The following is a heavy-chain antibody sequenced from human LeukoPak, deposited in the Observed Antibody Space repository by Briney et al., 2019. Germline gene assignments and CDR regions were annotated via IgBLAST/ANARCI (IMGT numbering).Heavy chain of an antibody. V-gene: IGHV4-34*01. J-gene: IGHJ4*02. Sequence: SETLSLTCAVYGGSFSGYYWSWIRQPPGKGLEWIGEINHSGSTNYNPSLKSRVTISVDTSKNQFSLKLSSVTAADTAVYYCARGFGYCSGGSCYFDYWGQGTLVTVSS. D-gene: IGHD2-15*01. CDR3: ARGFGYCSGGSCYFDY. CDR1: GGSFSGYY. CDR2: INHSGST.